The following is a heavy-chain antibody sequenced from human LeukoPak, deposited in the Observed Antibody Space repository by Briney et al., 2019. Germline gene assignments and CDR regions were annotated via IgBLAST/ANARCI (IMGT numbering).Heavy chain of an antibody. V-gene: IGHV1-18*01. CDR1: GGPFSSYA. D-gene: IGHD6-6*01. J-gene: IGHJ4*02. Sequence: WASVKLSSKASGGPFSSYAIKWVRQAPGQGLEWIGWISAYNGNTNYAQNLQGRVTRTTDTSTRTAYMEVRSLRSDVTAVCYCATTIGARLMYFDYWGQGTLVTVSS. CDR2: ISAYNGNT. CDR3: ATTIGARLMYFDY.